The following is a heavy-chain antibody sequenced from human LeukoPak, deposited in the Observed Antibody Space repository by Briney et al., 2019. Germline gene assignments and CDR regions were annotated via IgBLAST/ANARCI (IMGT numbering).Heavy chain of an antibody. CDR3: AKDAHYCSGGSCDSGWFDP. V-gene: IGHV3-30*18. CDR1: GFTFSSYG. Sequence: PGGSLRLSCAASGFTFSSYGMHWVRQAPGKGLEWVAVISYDGSNKYYADSVKGRFTISRDNSKNTLYLQMNSLRAEDTAVYYCAKDAHYCSGGSCDSGWFDPWGQGTLVTVSS. D-gene: IGHD2-15*01. CDR2: ISYDGSNK. J-gene: IGHJ5*02.